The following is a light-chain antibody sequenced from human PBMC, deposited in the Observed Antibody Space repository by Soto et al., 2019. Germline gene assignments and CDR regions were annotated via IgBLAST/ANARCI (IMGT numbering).Light chain of an antibody. CDR3: SSYTITSPPFL. CDR2: GVS. V-gene: IGLV2-14*01. Sequence: QSALTQPDSVSGSPAQSITISCTGSSSDIGDYNFVSWYQQHPGKAPKLMIYGVSLRPSGVSDRFSGSKSGNTSSLTISGLQAEDEADYDCSSYTITSPPFLFGNGTKLTVL. J-gene: IGLJ1*01. CDR1: SSDIGDYNF.